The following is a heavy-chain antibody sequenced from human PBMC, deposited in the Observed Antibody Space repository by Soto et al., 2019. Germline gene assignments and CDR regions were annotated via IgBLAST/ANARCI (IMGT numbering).Heavy chain of an antibody. CDR2: ISGSGGST. V-gene: IGHV3-23*01. CDR1: GFTFSSYA. CDR3: AKGHDPNYCSSTSCYFAY. D-gene: IGHD2-2*01. J-gene: IGHJ4*02. Sequence: GGSLRLSCAASGFTFSSYAMSWVRQAPGKGLEWVSAISGSGGSTYYADSVKGRFTISRDNSKNTLYLQMNSLRAEDTAVYYCAKGHDPNYCSSTSCYFAYWGQGTLVTVSS.